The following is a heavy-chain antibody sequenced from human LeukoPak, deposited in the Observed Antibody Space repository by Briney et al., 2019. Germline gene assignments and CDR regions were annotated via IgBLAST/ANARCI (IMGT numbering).Heavy chain of an antibody. J-gene: IGHJ4*02. CDR1: GSTFSSYA. CDR2: ISYDGSNK. D-gene: IGHD3-22*01. V-gene: IGHV3-30*04. Sequence: PGGSLRLSCAASGSTFSSYAMHWVRQAPGKGLEWVAVISYDGSNKYYADSVKGRFTISRDNSKNTLYLQMNSLRAEDTAVYYCAREDYYDSSVQAADWGQGTLVTVSS. CDR3: AREDYYDSSVQAAD.